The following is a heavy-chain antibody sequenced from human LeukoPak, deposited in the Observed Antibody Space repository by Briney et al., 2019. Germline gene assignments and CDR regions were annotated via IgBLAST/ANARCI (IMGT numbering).Heavy chain of an antibody. Sequence: GESLEISCKGSGYSFSTYWIGWVRQMPGKGLEWMGIINPSDSDTRYSPSFQGQVTISADSSISTAYLQWSSLKASDTAMYYCARTGTYAEFDSWGQGSLVTVSS. J-gene: IGHJ4*02. V-gene: IGHV5-51*01. CDR1: GYSFSTYW. CDR3: ARTGTYAEFDS. D-gene: IGHD6-13*01. CDR2: INPSDSDT.